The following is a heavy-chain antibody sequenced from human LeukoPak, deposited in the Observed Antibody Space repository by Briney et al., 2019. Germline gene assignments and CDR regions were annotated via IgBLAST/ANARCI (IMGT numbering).Heavy chain of an antibody. J-gene: IGHJ4*02. D-gene: IGHD6-19*01. V-gene: IGHV3-7*01. CDR1: GFTFTNYW. CDR2: VKQDGSEK. Sequence: AGSLRLSCTASGFTFTNYWMIWVRQAPGKGLEWVANVKQDGSEKFYVDSVKGRFTISRDNAKNSLYLQMSSRRAEDTAVYFCATKGTVAPGYWGQGTLVTVSS. CDR3: ATKGTVAPGY.